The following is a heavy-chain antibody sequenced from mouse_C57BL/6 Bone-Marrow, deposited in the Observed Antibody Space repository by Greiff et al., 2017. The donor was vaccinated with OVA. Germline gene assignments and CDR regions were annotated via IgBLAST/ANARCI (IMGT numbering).Heavy chain of an antibody. J-gene: IGHJ1*03. V-gene: IGHV1-64*01. CDR2: IHPNSGST. Sequence: QVQLKQPGAELVKPGASVKLSCKASGYTFTSYWMHWVKQRPGQGLEWIGMIHPNSGSTNYNEKFKSKATLTVDKSSSTAYMQLSSLTSEDSAVYYCARWAGSNWYFDVWGTGTTVTVSS. CDR1: GYTFTSYW. D-gene: IGHD1-1*01. CDR3: ARWAGSNWYFDV.